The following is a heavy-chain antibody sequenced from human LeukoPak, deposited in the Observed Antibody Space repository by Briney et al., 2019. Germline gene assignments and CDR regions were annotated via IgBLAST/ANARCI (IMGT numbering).Heavy chain of an antibody. CDR1: GFTFSSYS. V-gene: IGHV3-21*01. J-gene: IGHJ4*02. Sequence: PGGSLRLSCAASGFTFSSYSMNWVRQAPGKGLECVSYISSSDNYIYYADSVKGRFTISRDNAKNTLYLQMNSLRAEDTAVYYCARDSGYDYYFDYWGQGTLVTVSS. CDR3: ARDSGYDYYFDY. D-gene: IGHD5-12*01. CDR2: ISSSDNYI.